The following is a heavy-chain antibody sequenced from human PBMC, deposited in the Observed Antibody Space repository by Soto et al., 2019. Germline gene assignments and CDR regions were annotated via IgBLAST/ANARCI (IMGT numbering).Heavy chain of an antibody. CDR3: ASLFGVVINFDY. J-gene: IGHJ4*02. CDR1: GFTFSSYA. V-gene: IGHV3-30-3*01. D-gene: IGHD3-3*01. CDR2: ISYDGSNK. Sequence: GGSLRLSCAASGFTFSSYAMHWVRQAPGKGLEWVAVISYDGSNKYYADSVKGRFTISRDNSKNTLYLQMNSLRAEDTAVYYCASLFGVVINFDYWGQGTLVTVSS.